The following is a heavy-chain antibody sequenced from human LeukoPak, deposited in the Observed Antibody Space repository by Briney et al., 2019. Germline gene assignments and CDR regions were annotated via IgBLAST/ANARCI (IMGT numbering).Heavy chain of an antibody. Sequence: QPGRSLRLSCEASGFPLSSYGIHWVRQAPGRGLEWVAAISNDGNNKYYADSVKGRFTISRDNSKNTLYLQMNSLRAEDTAVYYCAKEIYYGSGSYPDYWGQGTLVIVSS. J-gene: IGHJ4*02. CDR3: AKEIYYGSGSYPDY. CDR2: ISNDGNNK. D-gene: IGHD3-10*01. V-gene: IGHV3-30*18. CDR1: GFPLSSYG.